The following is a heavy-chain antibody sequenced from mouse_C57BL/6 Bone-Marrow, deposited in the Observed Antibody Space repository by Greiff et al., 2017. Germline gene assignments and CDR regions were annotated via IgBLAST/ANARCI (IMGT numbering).Heavy chain of an antibody. J-gene: IGHJ4*01. CDR3: ARVYSHYGAMDY. Sequence: EVMLVESGGGLVQPGGSLKLSCAASGFTFSDYYMYWVRQTPEKRLEWVAYISNGGGSTYYPDTVKGRFTISRDNAKNTLYLQMSRLKSEDTAMYYGARVYSHYGAMDYWGQGTSVTVSS. D-gene: IGHD2-5*01. V-gene: IGHV5-12*01. CDR2: ISNGGGST. CDR1: GFTFSDYY.